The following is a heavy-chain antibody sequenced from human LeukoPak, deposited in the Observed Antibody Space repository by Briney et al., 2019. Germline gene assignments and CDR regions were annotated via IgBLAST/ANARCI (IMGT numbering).Heavy chain of an antibody. CDR3: ARDLGYCSSTSCPGGFDY. CDR1: AGTFSSYA. D-gene: IGHD2-2*01. CDR2: IIPIFGTA. Sequence: SVKVSCKASAGTFSSYAISWVRQAPGQGLEWMGGIIPIFGTANYAQKFQGRVTTTADKSTSTAYMELSRLRSEDTAVYYCARDLGYCSSTSCPGGFDYWGKGTLVTVSS. J-gene: IGHJ4*02. V-gene: IGHV1-69*06.